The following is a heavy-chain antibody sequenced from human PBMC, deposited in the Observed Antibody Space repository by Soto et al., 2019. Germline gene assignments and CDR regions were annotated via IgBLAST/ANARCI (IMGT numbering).Heavy chain of an antibody. CDR1: GFTFTSYA. Sequence: EVQLLESGGGLVQPGGSLRLSCAASGFTFTSYAMSWVRQAPGKGLEWVSAIIGSGGSTYYADSVKGRFTISRDNSKNTLYLQMNSLRAEDTAVYYCARHSGYGVLGDYWGQGTLVTVSS. CDR3: ARHSGYGVLGDY. CDR2: IIGSGGST. D-gene: IGHD5-12*01. V-gene: IGHV3-23*01. J-gene: IGHJ4*02.